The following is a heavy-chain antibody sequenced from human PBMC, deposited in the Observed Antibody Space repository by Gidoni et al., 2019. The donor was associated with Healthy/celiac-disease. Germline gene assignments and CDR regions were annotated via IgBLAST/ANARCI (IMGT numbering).Heavy chain of an antibody. Sequence: QVQLVQPGAEVKKPGASGKDCCKADGYTFPSYGISWVRQAPGQGLAWMGWISAYNGNTNYAQKLQGSVTMTTDTSTSTAYMELRSLSSDDSAVYSCARAGSVGLCPWGQGPLVTVSS. J-gene: IGHJ5*02. V-gene: IGHV1-18*04. CDR3: ARAGSVGLCP. D-gene: IGHD1-26*01. CDR1: GYTFPSYG. CDR2: ISAYNGNT.